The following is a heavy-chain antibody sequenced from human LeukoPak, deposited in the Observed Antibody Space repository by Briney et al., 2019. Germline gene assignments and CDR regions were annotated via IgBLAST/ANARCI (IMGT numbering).Heavy chain of an antibody. CDR1: GDSIKDYY. CDR3: ARGVDY. V-gene: IGHV4-59*01. J-gene: IGHJ4*02. CDR2: IYSGST. Sequence: SETLSLTCAVSGDSIKDYYWSWIRQTPGRGLNLIGYIYSGSTNYNPSLKSRVTISVDTSKNQVSLKLRSATAADTAVYYCARGVDYWGQGALVTVSS.